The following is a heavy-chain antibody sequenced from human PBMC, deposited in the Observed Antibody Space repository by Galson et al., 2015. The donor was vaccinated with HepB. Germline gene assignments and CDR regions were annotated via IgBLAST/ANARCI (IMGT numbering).Heavy chain of an antibody. CDR3: ARVLTGGAVFDI. CDR1: GFTFSSYG. V-gene: IGHV3-33*01. J-gene: IGHJ3*02. D-gene: IGHD3-9*01. CDR2: IWYDGSNK. Sequence: SLRLSCAASGFTFSSYGMHWVRQAPGKGLEWVAVIWYDGSNKYYVDSVKGRFTISRDNAKNSLYLQMNSLRAEDTAVYFCARVLTGGAVFDIWGQGTMVTVSS.